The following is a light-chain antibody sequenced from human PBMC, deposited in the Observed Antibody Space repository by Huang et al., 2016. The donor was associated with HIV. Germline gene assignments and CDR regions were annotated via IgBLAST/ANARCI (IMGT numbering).Light chain of an antibody. CDR3: HQSYNNPWT. Sequence: DVQMTQSPPSVSASVGDRVTITCRASQSIRNDLNLYQQRQGEAPKLLIYAASSLQSGVPSRFRGGGSVTDFALTISSLQPEDFATYYCHQSYNNPWTFGQGTKVESK. J-gene: IGKJ1*01. V-gene: IGKV1-39*01. CDR2: AAS. CDR1: QSIRND.